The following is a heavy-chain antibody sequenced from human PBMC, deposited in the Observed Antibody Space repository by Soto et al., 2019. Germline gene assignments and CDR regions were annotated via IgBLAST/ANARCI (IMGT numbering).Heavy chain of an antibody. V-gene: IGHV3-43*02. Sequence: GGSLRLSCAASGFTFDDYAMHWVRQAPGKGLEWVSLISGDGGSTYYADPVKGRFTISRDNSKNSLYLQMNSLRTEDTALYYCAKDFARYVGDNWNYYYYGMDVWGQGTTVTVSS. J-gene: IGHJ6*02. D-gene: IGHD1-20*01. CDR1: GFTFDDYA. CDR2: ISGDGGST. CDR3: AKDFARYVGDNWNYYYYGMDV.